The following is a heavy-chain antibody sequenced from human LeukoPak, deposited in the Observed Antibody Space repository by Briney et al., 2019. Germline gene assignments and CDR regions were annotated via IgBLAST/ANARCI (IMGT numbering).Heavy chain of an antibody. Sequence: NTSETLSLTCTVSGGSISTGDYYWSWIRQPPGKGLEWIGYIHYSGSTFYNPSLKSRVTISIDTSKNHFSLNVNSVTAADTAVYYRARGDGYNPTDSVDYWGQGTLVTVSS. CDR3: ARGDGYNPTDSVDY. CDR2: IHYSGST. CDR1: GGSISTGDYY. J-gene: IGHJ4*02. D-gene: IGHD5-24*01. V-gene: IGHV4-30-4*01.